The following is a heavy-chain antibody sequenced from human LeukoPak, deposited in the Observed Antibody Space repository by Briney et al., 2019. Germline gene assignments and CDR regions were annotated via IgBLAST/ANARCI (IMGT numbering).Heavy chain of an antibody. CDR2: INHSGST. J-gene: IGHJ5*02. Sequence: GSLRLSCAASGFTFSSYSMNWIRQPPGKGLEWIGEINHSGSTNYNPSLKSRVTISVDTSKNQFSLKLSSVTAADTAVYYCARSRGDIAAAGTRKTYNWFDPWGQGTLVTVSS. CDR3: ARSRGDIAAAGTRKTYNWFDP. V-gene: IGHV4-34*01. CDR1: GFTFSSYS. D-gene: IGHD6-13*01.